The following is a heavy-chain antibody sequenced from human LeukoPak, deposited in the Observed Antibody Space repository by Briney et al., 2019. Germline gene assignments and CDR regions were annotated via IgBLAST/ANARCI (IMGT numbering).Heavy chain of an antibody. J-gene: IGHJ6*02. CDR1: GFTFSRTD. CDR2: IGTAGDT. CDR3: ARIQRAAAGTGKYYHYFYGMDV. D-gene: IGHD6-13*01. Sequence: GGSLRLSCAASGFTFSRTDMHWVRQASGKGLEWVSAIGTAGDTYYPGSVEGRFTISSEDAKNSLYLQMNSLRAEDTAVYYCARIQRAAAGTGKYYHYFYGMDVWGQGTTVTVS. V-gene: IGHV3-13*01.